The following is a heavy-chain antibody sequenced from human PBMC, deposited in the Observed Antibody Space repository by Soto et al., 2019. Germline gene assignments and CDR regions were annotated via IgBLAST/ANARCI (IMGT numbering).Heavy chain of an antibody. CDR3: HAWSSYYNIDV. Sequence: PAETLSLTCSVSGGSISSYSWNWIRQPAGKGLEWIGRVFDSGNTNYNPSLQGRVTMSLDTSKKQFSLNLISVTAADTALYYCHAWSSYYNIDVWGRGTTVTVSS. V-gene: IGHV4-4*07. J-gene: IGHJ6*02. D-gene: IGHD3-3*01. CDR1: GGSISSYS. CDR2: VFDSGNT.